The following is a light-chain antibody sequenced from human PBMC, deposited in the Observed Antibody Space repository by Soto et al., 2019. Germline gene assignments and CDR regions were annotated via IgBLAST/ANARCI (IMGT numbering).Light chain of an antibody. CDR1: SSDIGYYNF. V-gene: IGLV2-14*01. J-gene: IGLJ3*02. CDR2: ELS. CDR3: YSYISSNTDLV. Sequence: QSALTQPASVSGSPGQSITISCTGTSSDIGYYNFVSWYQHHPGKAPKLMIYELSDRPSGVSNRFSGSKSANTASLTISGFEAEDEGEYCCYSYISSNTDLVFAGGTKLTV.